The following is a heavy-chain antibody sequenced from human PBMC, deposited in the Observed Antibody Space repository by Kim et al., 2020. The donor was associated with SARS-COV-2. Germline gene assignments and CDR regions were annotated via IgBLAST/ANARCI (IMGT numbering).Heavy chain of an antibody. J-gene: IGHJ6*02. V-gene: IGHV3-21*01. CDR1: GFTFSSYS. CDR3: ARAKRCTSCSHYYYGMDV. D-gene: IGHD2-2*01. Sequence: GGSLRLSCAASGFTFSSYSMNWVRQAPGKGLEWVSSISSSSSYIYYADSVKGRFTISRDNAKNSLYLQMNSLRAEDTAVYYCARAKRCTSCSHYYYGMDVWGQGTTVTVSS. CDR2: ISSSSSYI.